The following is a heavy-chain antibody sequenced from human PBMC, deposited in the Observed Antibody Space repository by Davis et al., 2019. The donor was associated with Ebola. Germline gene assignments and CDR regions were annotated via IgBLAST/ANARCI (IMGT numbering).Heavy chain of an antibody. CDR1: GYTFTSYD. J-gene: IGHJ4*02. CDR2: ITPIFGTP. V-gene: IGHV1-69*13. CDR3: ARRSSDYYDSGSYSNPFDY. D-gene: IGHD3-10*01. Sequence: SVKVSCKASGYTFTSYDINWVRQATGQGLEWMGGITPIFGTPNYAQKFQGRVTISADVFTSTAYMELSSLRSEDTAVYFCARRSSDYYDSGSYSNPFDYWGQGTLVTVSS.